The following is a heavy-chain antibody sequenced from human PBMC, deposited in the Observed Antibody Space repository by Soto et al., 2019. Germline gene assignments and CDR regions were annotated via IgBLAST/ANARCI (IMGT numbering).Heavy chain of an antibody. V-gene: IGHV4-59*08. CDR3: ARHTRVSSIAARRASEDSSSWVVMGYYYMDV. D-gene: IGHD6-6*01. CDR1: GGSISSYY. J-gene: IGHJ6*03. Sequence: SETLSLTCTVSGGSISSYYWSWIRQPPGKGLEWIGYIYYSGSTNYNPSLKSRVTISVDTSKNQFSLKLSFVTAADTAVYYCARHTRVSSIAARRASEDSSSWVVMGYYYMDVWGKGTTVTVSS. CDR2: IYYSGST.